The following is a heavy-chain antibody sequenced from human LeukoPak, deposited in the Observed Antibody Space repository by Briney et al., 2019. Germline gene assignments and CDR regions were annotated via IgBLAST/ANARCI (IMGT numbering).Heavy chain of an antibody. CDR2: MNPISGNT. D-gene: IGHD3-3*01. CDR1: GYTFTSYD. Sequence: ASVKVSCKASGYTFTSYDINWVRQATGQGLEWMGWMNPISGNTGYAQKFQGRVTMTRSTSINTAYMELSSLRSEDTAVYYCARGPNYAFWSGSYYYYMDVWGKGTTVTVSS. V-gene: IGHV1-8*01. J-gene: IGHJ6*03. CDR3: ARGPNYAFWSGSYYYYMDV.